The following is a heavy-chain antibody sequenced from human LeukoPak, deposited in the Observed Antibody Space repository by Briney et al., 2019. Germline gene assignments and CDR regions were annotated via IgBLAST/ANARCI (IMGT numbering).Heavy chain of an antibody. Sequence: ASVKVSCKASRYTFTGYYMHWVRQAPGQGLEWMGWINPNSGGTNYAQKFQGRVTMTRDTSISTAYMELSRLRSDDTAVYYCARVASRQQLVPVYWGQGTLVTVSS. CDR2: INPNSGGT. V-gene: IGHV1-2*02. D-gene: IGHD6-13*01. CDR1: RYTFTGYY. CDR3: ARVASRQQLVPVY. J-gene: IGHJ4*02.